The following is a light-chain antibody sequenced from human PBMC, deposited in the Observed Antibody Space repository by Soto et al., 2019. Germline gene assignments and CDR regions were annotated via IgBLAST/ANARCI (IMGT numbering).Light chain of an antibody. J-gene: IGKJ1*01. CDR1: QSVSSR. V-gene: IGKV1-5*01. CDR3: QQYNSWTWT. Sequence: EIMMTQSPATLSVCVGDRVTITCRASQSVSSRLAWYQQKPGQAPRLLIYGASTRETGVPARFSGSGSGTEFTLTISSLQSEDFAAYYCQQYNSWTWTFGQGTKVDI. CDR2: GAS.